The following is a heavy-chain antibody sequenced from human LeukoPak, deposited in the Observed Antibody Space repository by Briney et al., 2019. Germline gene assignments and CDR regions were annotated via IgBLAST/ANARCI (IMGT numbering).Heavy chain of an antibody. CDR2: ISSSSSYI. V-gene: IGHV3-21*01. D-gene: IGHD3-22*01. CDR3: ARGRRSSGYSSPDY. CDR1: GFTFSNYS. Sequence: GGSLRLSCAASGFTFSNYSMNWVRQAPGKGLEWVSSISSSSSYIYYADSMKGRFTISRDHAKNSLSLQMNSLRAEDTAVYYCARGRRSSGYSSPDYWGQGTLVTVSS. J-gene: IGHJ4*02.